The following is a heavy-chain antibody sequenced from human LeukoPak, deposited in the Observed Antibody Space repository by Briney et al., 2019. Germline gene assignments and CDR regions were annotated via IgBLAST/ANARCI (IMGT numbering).Heavy chain of an antibody. Sequence: GGTLRLSCAASGFTFSSYGMSWVRQALGKGLEWVSAISGSGGSTYYADSVKGRFTISRDNSKNTLYLQMNSLRAEDTAVYYCAKDSRGLYYGSGSYYPYYFDYWGQGTLVTVSS. V-gene: IGHV3-23*01. CDR1: GFTFSSYG. D-gene: IGHD3-10*01. J-gene: IGHJ4*02. CDR2: ISGSGGST. CDR3: AKDSRGLYYGSGSYYPYYFDY.